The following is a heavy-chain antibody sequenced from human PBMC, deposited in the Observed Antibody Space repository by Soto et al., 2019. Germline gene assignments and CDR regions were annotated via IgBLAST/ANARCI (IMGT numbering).Heavy chain of an antibody. CDR3: VRELLVAPNFDF. CDR2: IRQGGRET. V-gene: IGHV3-7*01. J-gene: IGHJ4*02. Sequence: EVQLVESGGGLVQPGWSLRLSCAASGFSFSSYWMSWVRQAPGKGLEWVANIRQGGRETYYVDSVKGRFTISRDDAKNSLSLQRSSLRAEDTAVYYCVRELLVAPNFDFWGQGTLVTVSS. D-gene: IGHD5-12*01. CDR1: GFSFSSYW.